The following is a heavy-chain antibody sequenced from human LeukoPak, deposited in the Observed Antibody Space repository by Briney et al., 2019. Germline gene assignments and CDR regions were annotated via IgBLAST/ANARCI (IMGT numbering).Heavy chain of an antibody. J-gene: IGHJ4*02. CDR1: GGSISSYY. V-gene: IGHV4-59*01. D-gene: IGHD4-17*01. Sequence: PSETLSLTCTVSGGSISSYYWSWIRQPPGKGLEWIGYIYYSGSTNYNPSLKSRVTISVDTSKNQFSLKLSSVTAADTAVYYCARARQYGDSMYFDYWGQGTLVTVSS. CDR2: IYYSGST. CDR3: ARARQYGDSMYFDY.